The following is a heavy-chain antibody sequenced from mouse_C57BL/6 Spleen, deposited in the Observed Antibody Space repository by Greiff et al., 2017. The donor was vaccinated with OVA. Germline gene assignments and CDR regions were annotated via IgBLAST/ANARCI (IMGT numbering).Heavy chain of an antibody. CDR2: IYPGSGST. CDR3: ARRGLSCDYLAY. CDR1: GYNFTSYW. V-gene: IGHV1-55*01. D-gene: IGHD2-4*01. J-gene: IGHJ3*01. Sequence: QVQLQQPGAELVKPGASVKMSCKASGYNFTSYWITWVKQRPGQGLEWIGDIYPGSGSTNYNEKFKSKATLTVDTSSSTAYMQLSSLTSEDSAVYDCARRGLSCDYLAYWGQGTLVTVSA.